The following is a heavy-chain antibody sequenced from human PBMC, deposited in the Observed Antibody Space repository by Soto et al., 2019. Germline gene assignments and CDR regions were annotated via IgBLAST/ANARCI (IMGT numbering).Heavy chain of an antibody. V-gene: IGHV3-23*01. D-gene: IGHD1-26*01. Sequence: GSLRLSCAASGFTFSSYSMSWVRQAPGKGLEWVADIRDSGGNKYYVDYVKGQFTISRDNPKNTLHLHMNSLRAEDTAEYYCAKARWEREITMSGPNDYWGQGTLVTVSS. CDR3: AKARWEREITMSGPNDY. J-gene: IGHJ4*02. CDR2: IRDSGGNK. CDR1: GFTFSSYS.